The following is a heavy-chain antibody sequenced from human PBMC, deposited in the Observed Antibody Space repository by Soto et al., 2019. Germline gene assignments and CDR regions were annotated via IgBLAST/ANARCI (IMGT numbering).Heavy chain of an antibody. CDR1: GFTFSSYR. J-gene: IGHJ6*02. D-gene: IGHD5-18*01. CDR3: AKGTWDTAMVTLDYYGMDV. Sequence: GGSLRLSCAASGFTFSSYRMHWVRQAPGKGLEWVAVISYDGSNKYYADSVKGRFTISRDNSKNTLYLQMNSLRAEDTAVYYCAKGTWDTAMVTLDYYGMDVWGQGTTVTVSS. CDR2: ISYDGSNK. V-gene: IGHV3-30*18.